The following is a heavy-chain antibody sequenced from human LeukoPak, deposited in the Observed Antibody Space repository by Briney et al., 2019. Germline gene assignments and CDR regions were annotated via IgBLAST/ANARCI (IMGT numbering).Heavy chain of an antibody. J-gene: IGHJ4*02. Sequence: PGGSLRLSCAASGFTFSDYYMSWIRQAPGKGLEWVSYISSSGSTIYYADSVKGRFTISRDNSKNTLYLQMNSLRAEDTAVYYCAKSQVGYDFWSGYYTDYWGQGTLVTVSS. CDR3: AKSQVGYDFWSGYYTDY. CDR1: GFTFSDYY. D-gene: IGHD3-3*01. CDR2: ISSSGSTI. V-gene: IGHV3-11*04.